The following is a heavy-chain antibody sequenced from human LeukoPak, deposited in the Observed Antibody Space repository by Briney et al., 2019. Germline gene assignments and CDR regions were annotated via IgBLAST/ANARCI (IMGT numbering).Heavy chain of an antibody. J-gene: IGHJ5*02. Sequence: SETLSLTCAVYGESLNSYYWSWVRQPPGKGLEWIGEINHSGSTNYNPSLKSRVTISVDTSKNQFSLKLSSVTAADTAVYYCARGGYDFWSGYYRYNWFDPWGQGTLVTVSS. D-gene: IGHD3-3*01. V-gene: IGHV4-34*01. CDR3: ARGGYDFWSGYYRYNWFDP. CDR2: INHSGST. CDR1: GESLNSYY.